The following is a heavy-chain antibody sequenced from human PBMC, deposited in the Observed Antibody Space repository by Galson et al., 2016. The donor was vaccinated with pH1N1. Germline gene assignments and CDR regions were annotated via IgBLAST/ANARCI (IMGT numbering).Heavy chain of an antibody. CDR1: GFTLSNFD. J-gene: IGHJ4*02. CDR3: ARVKPHYEILTGYYGYYFDY. Sequence: SLRLSCAVSGFTLSNFDVNWVRQAPGKGLEWVSYISLTGSTIYYAHPVKGRFPISRDNAKNSLYLQMNSLRAEDTAVYFCARVKPHYEILTGYYGYYFDYWGQGTLVTVSS. D-gene: IGHD3-9*01. V-gene: IGHV3-48*03. CDR2: ISLTGSTI.